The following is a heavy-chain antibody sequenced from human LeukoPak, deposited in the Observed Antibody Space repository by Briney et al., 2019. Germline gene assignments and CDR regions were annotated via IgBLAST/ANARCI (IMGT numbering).Heavy chain of an antibody. D-gene: IGHD1-1*01. CDR3: ARGRRYNWNDVTNWFDP. Sequence: PGRSLRLSCAASGFTFSSYAMHWVRQAPGKGLEWVSVIYSGGSTYYADSVKGRFTISRDNAKNSLYLQMNSLRAEDTAVYYCARGRRYNWNDVTNWFDPWGQGTLVTVSS. V-gene: IGHV3-53*03. CDR1: GFTFSSYA. CDR2: IYSGGST. J-gene: IGHJ5*02.